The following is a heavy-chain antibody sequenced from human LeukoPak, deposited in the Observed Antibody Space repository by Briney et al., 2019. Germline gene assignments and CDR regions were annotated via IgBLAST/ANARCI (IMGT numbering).Heavy chain of an antibody. D-gene: IGHD2/OR15-2a*01. CDR1: GFTFDDYA. V-gene: IGHV3-43*02. J-gene: IGHJ5*01. CDR3: VKDGGNIYNWFDS. Sequence: GGSLRLSCAASGFTFDDYAMHWVRQAPGKGLEWVSLISGSGDTTYYADSVKGRFTISRDNNKNSRFLQMNGLRSDDSALYHCVKDGGNIYNWFDSWGQGSLVTVSS. CDR2: ISGSGDTT.